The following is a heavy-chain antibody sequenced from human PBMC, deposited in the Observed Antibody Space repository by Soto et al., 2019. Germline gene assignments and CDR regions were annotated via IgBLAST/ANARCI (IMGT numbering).Heavy chain of an antibody. CDR2: MYSDGRT. J-gene: IGHJ4*02. CDR3: ARVTTLAFDY. CDR1: GLTVSTNY. D-gene: IGHD3-22*01. V-gene: IGHV3-66*01. Sequence: GGSLRLSCAAPGLTVSTNYMSWVRQAPGKGLEWVSIMYSDGRTYHADSVKGRFTISRDNSKNLLYLQMNSLRAEDTAVYYCARVTTLAFDYWGQGTLVTAPQ.